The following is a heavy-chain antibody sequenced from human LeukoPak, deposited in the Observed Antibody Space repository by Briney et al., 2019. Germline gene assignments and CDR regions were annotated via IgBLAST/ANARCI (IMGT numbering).Heavy chain of an antibody. CDR1: GYSFTSYW. CDR3: ARQLKGYYGSSGYYGY. V-gene: IGHV5-51*01. J-gene: IGHJ4*02. CDR2: IYPGDSDT. D-gene: IGHD3-22*01. Sequence: GEFLKISCKGSGYSFTSYWIGWVRQMPGKGLEWMGIIYPGDSDTRYSPSFQGQVTISADKSISTAYLQWSSLKASDTAMYYCARQLKGYYGSSGYYGYWGQGTLVTVSS.